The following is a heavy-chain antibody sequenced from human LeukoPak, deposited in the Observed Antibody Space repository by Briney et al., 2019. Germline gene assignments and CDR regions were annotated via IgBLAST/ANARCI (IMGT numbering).Heavy chain of an antibody. V-gene: IGHV1-18*01. CDR2: ISAYNGNT. CDR1: GYTFTSYG. D-gene: IGHD1-20*01. CDR3: ARSSVITGRRGYFDY. Sequence: ASVKVSRKASGYTFTSYGISWVRQAPGQGLEWMGWISAYNGNTNYAQKLQGRVNMTTDTSTGTASTELRSLRCDDTALYYRARSSVITGRRGYFDYWGQGTLVTVSS. J-gene: IGHJ4*02.